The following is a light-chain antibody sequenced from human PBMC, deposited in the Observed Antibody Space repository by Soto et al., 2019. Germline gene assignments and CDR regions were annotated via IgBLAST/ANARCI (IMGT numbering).Light chain of an antibody. J-gene: IGLJ1*01. Sequence: QSVLTQPPSVSAAPGQRVTISCSGSDSNIGDNDVSWYRQLPGTAPKLLIYDNNKRPSEIPDRFSGSKSGTSATLVITGLQTGDEADYYCGTWHSSLTVGYVFGTGTKLTVL. V-gene: IGLV1-51*01. CDR1: DSNIGDND. CDR2: DNN. CDR3: GTWHSSLTVGYV.